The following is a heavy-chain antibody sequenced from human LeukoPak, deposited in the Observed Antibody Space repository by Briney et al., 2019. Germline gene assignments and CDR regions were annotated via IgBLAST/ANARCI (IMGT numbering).Heavy chain of an antibody. D-gene: IGHD3-10*01. CDR3: ARENLGRGVIKVNWFDP. J-gene: IGHJ5*02. V-gene: IGHV3-21*01. CDR1: GFTFSSYS. CDR2: ISSSSSYI. Sequence: GGSLRLSCAASGFTFSSYSMNWVRQAPGKGLEWVSSISSSSSYIYYADSVKGRFTISRDNAKNSLYLQMNSLRAEDTAVYYCARENLGRGVIKVNWFDPWGQGTLVTVSS.